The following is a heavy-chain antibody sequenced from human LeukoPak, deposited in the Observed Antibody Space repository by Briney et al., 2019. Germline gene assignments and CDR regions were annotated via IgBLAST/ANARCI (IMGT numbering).Heavy chain of an antibody. D-gene: IGHD5-18*01. V-gene: IGHV4-59*12. CDR1: GGSISSYY. Sequence: SETLSLTCTVSGGSISSYYWSWIRQPPGKGLEWIGYIYYSGSTNYNPSLKSRVTISVDTSKNQFSLKLSSVTAADTAVYYCARDSGGYSRTGVYYYYGMDVWGQGTTVTVSS. CDR3: ARDSGGYSRTGVYYYYGMDV. CDR2: IYYSGST. J-gene: IGHJ6*02.